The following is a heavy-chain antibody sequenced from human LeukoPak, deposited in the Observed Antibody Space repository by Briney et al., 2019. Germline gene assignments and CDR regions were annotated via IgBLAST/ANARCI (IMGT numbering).Heavy chain of an antibody. Sequence: ASVKVSCKASRYTFTGYYMHWVRQAPGQGLEWMGWINPNSGGTNYAQKFQGRVTMTRDTSISTAYMELSRLRSDDTAVYYCARVARRLLTSGSYSYWGQGTLVTVSS. CDR2: INPNSGGT. J-gene: IGHJ4*02. D-gene: IGHD1-26*01. CDR1: RYTFTGYY. V-gene: IGHV1-2*02. CDR3: ARVARRLLTSGSYSY.